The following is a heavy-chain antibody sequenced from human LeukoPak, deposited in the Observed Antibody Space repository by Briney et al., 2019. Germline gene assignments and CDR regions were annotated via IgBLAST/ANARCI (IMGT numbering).Heavy chain of an antibody. CDR3: AREEQWLPSGYMDV. D-gene: IGHD6-19*01. J-gene: IGHJ6*03. CDR2: IYPSGST. V-gene: IGHV4-4*02. Sequence: SETLSLTCAVSGGSFSSGNWWNWVRQPPGKGLEWIGQIYPSGSTNYNPSLESRVTISIDMSKNQFSLKLSSVTAADTAVYYCAREEQWLPSGYMDVWGKGTTVTVSS. CDR1: GGSFSSGNW.